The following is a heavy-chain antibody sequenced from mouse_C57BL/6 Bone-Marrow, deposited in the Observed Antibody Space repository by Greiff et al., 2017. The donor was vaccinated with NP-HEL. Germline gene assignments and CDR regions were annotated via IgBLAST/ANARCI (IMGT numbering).Heavy chain of an antibody. CDR2: IYPGDGDT. V-gene: IGHV1-82*01. J-gene: IGHJ4*01. Sequence: QVQLQQSGPELVKPGASVKISCKASGYAFSSSWMNWVKQRPGQGLEWIGRIYPGDGDTNYNGKFKGKATLTADKSSSTAYMQLSSLTSEDSAVYFCAREEDYWGQGTSVTVSS. CDR1: GYAFSSSW. CDR3: AREEDY.